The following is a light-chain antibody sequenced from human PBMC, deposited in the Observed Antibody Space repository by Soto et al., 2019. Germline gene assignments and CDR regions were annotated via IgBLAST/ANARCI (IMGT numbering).Light chain of an antibody. Sequence: QSALTQPPSASGTPGQGVTISCSGSTSNIGSNYVYWYQQLPGTAPKLLIYRNNQRPSGVPDRFSGSKSGTSASLAISGLRYDDEADYFCATRDDSLNCFYVFGTGTKVTVL. CDR2: RNN. J-gene: IGLJ1*01. V-gene: IGLV1-47*01. CDR3: ATRDDSLNCFYV. CDR1: TSNIGSNY.